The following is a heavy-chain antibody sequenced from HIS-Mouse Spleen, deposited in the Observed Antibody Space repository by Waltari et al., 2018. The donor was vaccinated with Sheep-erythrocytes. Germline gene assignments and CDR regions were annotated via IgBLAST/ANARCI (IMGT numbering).Heavy chain of an antibody. CDR2: ISSSSSYI. J-gene: IGHJ4*02. Sequence: CAASGFTFSSYSMNWVRQAPGKGLEWVSSISSSSSYIYYADSVKCRFTISRDNAKNSLYLQMNSLRAEDTAVYYCARVASGATFDYWGQGTLVTVSS. V-gene: IGHV3-21*01. CDR3: ARVASGATFDY. D-gene: IGHD1-26*01. CDR1: GFTFSSYS.